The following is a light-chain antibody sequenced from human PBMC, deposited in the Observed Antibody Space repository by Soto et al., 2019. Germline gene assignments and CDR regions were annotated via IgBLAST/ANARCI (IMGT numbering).Light chain of an antibody. V-gene: IGLV2-14*01. Sequence: QSALTQPASVSASPGQSIAISCTGTSSDVGGHNHVSWYQQHPNKAPKLMIYEVSNRPSGVSDRFSGSKSGNTASLTISALQAEDEADYYCTSYTTINTWVFGGGTKLTVL. CDR3: TSYTTINTWV. J-gene: IGLJ3*02. CDR2: EVS. CDR1: SSDVGGHNH.